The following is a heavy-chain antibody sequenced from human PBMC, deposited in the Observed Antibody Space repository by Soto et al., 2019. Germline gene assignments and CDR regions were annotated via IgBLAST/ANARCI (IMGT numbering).Heavy chain of an antibody. V-gene: IGHV1-69*13. Sequence: SVKVSCKASGGTFSSYAISWVRQAPGQGLEWMGGIIPIFGTANYAQKFQGRVTITADESTSTAYMELSSLRSEDTAVYYCARDGSGYCGGDCYYYYYYGMDVWGQGTTVTVSS. CDR1: GGTFSSYA. CDR3: ARDGSGYCGGDCYYYYYYGMDV. D-gene: IGHD2-21*02. CDR2: IIPIFGTA. J-gene: IGHJ6*02.